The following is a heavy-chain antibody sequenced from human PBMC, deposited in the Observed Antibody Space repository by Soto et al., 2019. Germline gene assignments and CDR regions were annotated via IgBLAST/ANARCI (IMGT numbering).Heavy chain of an antibody. CDR2: INPSGGST. V-gene: IGHV1-46*01. Sequence: ASVKVSCKASGYTFTSYYMHWVRQAPGQGLEWMGIINPSGGSTSYAQKLQGRVTMTRDTSTSTVYMELSSLRSEDTAVYYCARDQDVAVAETTFDYWGQGPLGT. D-gene: IGHD6-19*01. CDR1: GYTFTSYY. J-gene: IGHJ4*02. CDR3: ARDQDVAVAETTFDY.